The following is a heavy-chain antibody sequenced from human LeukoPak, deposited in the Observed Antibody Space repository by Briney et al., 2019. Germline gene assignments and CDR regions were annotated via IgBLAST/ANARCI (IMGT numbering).Heavy chain of an antibody. CDR3: TTGVGGDYYGSGSTFRY. D-gene: IGHD3-10*01. V-gene: IGHV3-15*01. CDR1: GFIFNNAW. CDR2: IKSKTDGGTT. J-gene: IGHJ4*02. Sequence: PGGSLRLSCAASGFIFNNAWMSWVRQAPGKGLEWVGRIKSKTDGGTTDYAAPVKGRFTISRDDSKNTLYLQMNSLKTEDTAVYYCTTGVGGDYYGSGSTFRYWGQGSLVTVSS.